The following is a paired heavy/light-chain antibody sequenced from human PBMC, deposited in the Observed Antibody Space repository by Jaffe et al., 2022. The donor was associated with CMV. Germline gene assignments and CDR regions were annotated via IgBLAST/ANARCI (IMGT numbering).Heavy chain of an antibody. J-gene: IGHJ6*02. CDR2: ISWDGGST. Sequence: EVQLVESGGVVVQPGGSLRLSCAASGFTFDDYTMHWVRQAPGKGLEWVSLISWDGGSTYYADSVKGRFTISRDNSKNSLYLQMNSLRTEDTALYYCAKDINSYGAYGMDVWGQGTTVTVSS. D-gene: IGHD5-18*01. CDR3: AKDINSYGAYGMDV. V-gene: IGHV3-43*01. CDR1: GFTFDDYT.
Light chain of an antibody. CDR1: QSLLHSNGYNY. Sequence: DIVMTQSPLSLPVTPGEPASISCRSSQSLLHSNGYNYLDWYLQKPGKSPQLLIYLGSNRASGVPDRFSGSGSGTDFTLKISRVEAEDVGVYYCMQALQTRLTFGGGTKVEIK. CDR2: LGS. J-gene: IGKJ4*01. CDR3: MQALQTRLT. V-gene: IGKV2-28*01.